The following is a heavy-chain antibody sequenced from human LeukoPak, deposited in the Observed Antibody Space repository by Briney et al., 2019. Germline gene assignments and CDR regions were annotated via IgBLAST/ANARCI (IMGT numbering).Heavy chain of an antibody. J-gene: IGHJ4*02. CDR2: IFHSGST. V-gene: IGHV4-59*01. Sequence: MSSETLSLTCTVSGGSISSYYWSWIRQPPGKGLEWIGYIFHSGSTNSNPSLKSRVTISVDTSKNQFSLKLSSVTAADTAVYYCARSAFGDYSFDYWGQGTLVTVSS. CDR3: ARSAFGDYSFDY. CDR1: GGSISSYY. D-gene: IGHD3-16*01.